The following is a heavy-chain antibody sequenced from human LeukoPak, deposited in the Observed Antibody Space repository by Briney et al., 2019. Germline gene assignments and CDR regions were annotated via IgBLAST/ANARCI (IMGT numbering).Heavy chain of an antibody. V-gene: IGHV3-30*18. Sequence: PGRSLRLSCAASGFIFSSCGMHWVRQAPGKGLEWVAVISYDGSNKYYADSVKGRFTISRDNSKNTLYLQMNSLRADDTAVYYCAKDVHGFGELGYFDYWGQGTLVTVSS. J-gene: IGHJ4*02. CDR2: ISYDGSNK. CDR1: GFIFSSCG. CDR3: AKDVHGFGELGYFDY. D-gene: IGHD3-10*01.